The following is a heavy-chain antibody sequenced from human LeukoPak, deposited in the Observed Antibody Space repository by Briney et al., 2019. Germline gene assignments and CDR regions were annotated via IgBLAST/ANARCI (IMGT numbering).Heavy chain of an antibody. D-gene: IGHD2-15*01. CDR1: GYIFTDDA. CDR3: AGGRGTSGSNRDFYYYYYMDV. V-gene: IGHV1-3*01. CDR2: MNGGNGNT. Sequence: ASVKVSCKASGYIFTDDAIHWLRQAPGQRPELMGWMNGGNGNTKYSKKFQGRITLIRDTSADKAYMEMISLIHDALAVYYCAGGRGTSGSNRDFYYYYYMDVWGKGTTVTVSS. J-gene: IGHJ6*03.